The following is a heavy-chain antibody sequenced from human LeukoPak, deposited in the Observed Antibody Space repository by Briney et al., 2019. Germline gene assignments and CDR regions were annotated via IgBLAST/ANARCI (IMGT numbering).Heavy chain of an antibody. CDR1: GCTFTAYY. Sequence: ASMKVSCKASGCTFTAYYIHWVRQAPGQGLEWMGWINPASGGTSYAQKFQGRVTMTSDTSISTAYMELSRLRSDDTAVYFCARAGGGYSSGWGAFDIWGQGTMVTVSS. V-gene: IGHV1-2*02. D-gene: IGHD5-18*01. CDR3: ARAGGGYSSGWGAFDI. J-gene: IGHJ3*02. CDR2: INPASGGT.